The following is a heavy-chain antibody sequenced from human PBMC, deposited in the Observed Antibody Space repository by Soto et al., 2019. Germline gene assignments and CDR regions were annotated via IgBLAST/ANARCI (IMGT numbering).Heavy chain of an antibody. CDR1: GGSLRNYF. V-gene: IGHV4-59*01. CDR3: AREEAETTPRSFDY. J-gene: IGHJ4*02. Sequence: QVQLQESGPGLVKPSESLSLTCSVSGGSLRNYFWSWIRQPPGKGLEWIGYIHYSGTTNYNPSLKSRVTISVDTSKNQFSLKLNSVTAADTAVYFCAREEAETTPRSFDYWGPGTLVTVSS. CDR2: IHYSGTT. D-gene: IGHD6-25*01.